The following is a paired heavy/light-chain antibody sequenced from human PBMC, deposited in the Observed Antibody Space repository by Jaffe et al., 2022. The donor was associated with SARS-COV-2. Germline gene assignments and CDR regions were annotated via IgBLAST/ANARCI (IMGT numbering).Light chain of an antibody. CDR1: SSDVGSHNR. CDR2: EVS. CDR3: SSFTSSTTLV. J-gene: IGLJ1*01. V-gene: IGLV2-18*02. Sequence: QSALTQPPSVSGSPGQSVTISCTGTSSDVGSHNRVSWYQQSPGTAPKVIIFEVSNRPSGVPDRFSGSKSGNTASLTISGLQAEDEADYYCSSFTSSTTLVFGTGTKVTVL.
Heavy chain of an antibody. D-gene: IGHD2-15*01. J-gene: IGHJ4*02. CDR3: ARQFGGGKWYFDY. CDR1: GDSPSSNDYY. V-gene: IGHV4-39*01. CDR2: TRYSANI. Sequence: QVQESGPGLVKPSETLSLTCTVPGDSPSSNDYYWAWVRQFPGKGLEWIGTTRYSANIYSNPSLRSRLTISVDTSKEHFSLKLTSVTAADTAVYYCARQFGGGKWYFDYWGQGTLVTVSS.